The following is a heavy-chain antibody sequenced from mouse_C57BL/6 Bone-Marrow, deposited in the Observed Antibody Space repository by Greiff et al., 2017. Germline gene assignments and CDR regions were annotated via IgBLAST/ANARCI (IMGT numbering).Heavy chain of an antibody. V-gene: IGHV14-2*01. D-gene: IGHD2-12*01. CDR2: IDPEDGET. Sequence: EVQLKESGAELVKPGASVKFSCTASGFNIKDYSMHWVKQRTEQGLEWIGRIDPEDGETKYAPKFQGKATITADKASNTAYLQLSSLTSEDTAVYYCAREDSDAECVYWGQGTLVTVSA. CDR1: GFNIKDYS. CDR3: AREDSDAECVY. J-gene: IGHJ3*01.